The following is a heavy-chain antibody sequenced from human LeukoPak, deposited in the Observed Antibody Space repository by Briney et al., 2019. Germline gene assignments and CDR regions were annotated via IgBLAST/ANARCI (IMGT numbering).Heavy chain of an antibody. CDR3: ARSLILTGSNAFDI. CDR1: GFTFSSYD. D-gene: IGHD3-9*01. Sequence: GGSLRLSCAASGFTFSSYDMYWVRQAPGKGLDWVAFVRYDGSQKYYADSVKGRFTLSRDNSKNTLYLQMNSLRAEDTAVYYCARSLILTGSNAFDIWGQGTMVTVSS. CDR2: VRYDGSQK. J-gene: IGHJ3*02. V-gene: IGHV3-30*02.